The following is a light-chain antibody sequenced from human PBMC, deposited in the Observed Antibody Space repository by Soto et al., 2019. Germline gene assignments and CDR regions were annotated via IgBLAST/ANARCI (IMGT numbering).Light chain of an antibody. V-gene: IGKV1-5*01. CDR3: QQYSDYWT. CDR2: DAS. J-gene: IGKJ1*01. CDR1: RGISKS. Sequence: DIQLTQSPSTLSASIGDRVTITCRASRGISKSLAWYQQKPGKAPKFLISDASTLESGIPSGFSGGGSGAEFTLTISSLQPDDFAIYFCQQYSDYWTFGPGTKVDIK.